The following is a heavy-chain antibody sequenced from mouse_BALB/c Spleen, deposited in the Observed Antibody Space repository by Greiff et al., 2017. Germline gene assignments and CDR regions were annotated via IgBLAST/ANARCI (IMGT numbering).Heavy chain of an antibody. V-gene: IGHV1S126*01. CDR1: GYSFTSYW. Sequence: VKLMESGPQLVRPGASVKISCKASGYSFTSYWMHWVKQRPGQGLEWIGMIDPSDSETRLNQKFKDKATLTVDKSSSTAYMQLSSPTSEDSAVYYCARRFITTVVYFDYWGQGTTLTVSS. D-gene: IGHD1-1*01. CDR3: ARRFITTVVYFDY. J-gene: IGHJ2*01. CDR2: IDPSDSET.